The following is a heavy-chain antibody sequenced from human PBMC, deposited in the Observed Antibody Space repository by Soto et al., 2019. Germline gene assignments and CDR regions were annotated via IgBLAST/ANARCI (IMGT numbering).Heavy chain of an antibody. CDR1: GGSVSSGSYY. J-gene: IGHJ6*02. D-gene: IGHD6-19*01. CDR3: ARGIEGWYQGRYYYGMDV. V-gene: IGHV4-61*01. CDR2: IYYSGST. Sequence: QVQLQESGPGLVKPSETLSLTCTVSGGSVSSGSYYWSWIRQPPGKGLEWIGYIYYSGSTNHKPCLKSRVTISVDTSRHQFSLKLSSVTAADTAVYYCARGIEGWYQGRYYYGMDVWCQGTTVTVSS.